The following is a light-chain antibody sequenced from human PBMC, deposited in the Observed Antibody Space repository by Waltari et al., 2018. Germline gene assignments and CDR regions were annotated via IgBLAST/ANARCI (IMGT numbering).Light chain of an antibody. V-gene: IGKV1-NL1*01. CDR3: QHDYTTPYS. J-gene: IGKJ2*03. CDR2: AAS. CDR1: QDINRE. Sequence: DIQMTQSPSSLSASVGDRVTVTCRASQDINRELSWYQQKPGKAPTLLLYAASSLQMGVSSRFSGSGSGTDFTLTISSLQPEDVATYYCQHDYTTPYSFGQGTKVEIK.